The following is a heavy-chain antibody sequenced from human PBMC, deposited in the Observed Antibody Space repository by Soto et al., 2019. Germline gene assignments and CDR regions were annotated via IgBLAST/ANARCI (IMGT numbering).Heavy chain of an antibody. J-gene: IGHJ4*02. CDR1: GVSFSDYY. CDR2: INHSGTT. V-gene: IGHV4-34*01. Sequence: SETLSLTCAVYGVSFSDYYWNWFRQPPGKRLEWIGEINHSGTTNYSPSLKSRVTISLDTSKNQFSLRLSSVTAADTAVYYCARGATSGYDRWGLGNLVTVSS. D-gene: IGHD5-12*01. CDR3: ARGATSGYDR.